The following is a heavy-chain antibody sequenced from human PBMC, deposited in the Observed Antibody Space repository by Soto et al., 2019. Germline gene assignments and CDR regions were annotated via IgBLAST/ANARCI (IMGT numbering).Heavy chain of an antibody. CDR1: GFTFDDYA. V-gene: IGHV3-9*01. D-gene: IGHD3-16*01. CDR3: AKDKGFGGVRKGMDV. CDR2: INWNSGSI. J-gene: IGHJ6*02. Sequence: EVQLVESGGGLVQPGRSLRLSCAASGFTFDDYAMHWVRQAPGKGLEWVSGINWNSGSIGYADSVKGRFTISRDNAKNSLYLQMNSLRTEYTALYYCAKDKGFGGVRKGMDVWGQGTTVTVSS.